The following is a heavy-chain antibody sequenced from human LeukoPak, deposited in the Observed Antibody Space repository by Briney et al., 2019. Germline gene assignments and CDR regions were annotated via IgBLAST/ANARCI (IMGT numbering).Heavy chain of an antibody. V-gene: IGHV3-48*03. CDR1: GFTFSSYE. Sequence: GGSLRLSCAASGFTFSSYEMNWVRQAPGKGLEWVSYISSSGSTIYYADSVKGRFTISRDNAKNSLYLQMNSLRAEDTAVYYCAREVYSGDIVPSNWFDPWGQGTLVTVSS. D-gene: IGHD2-8*01. CDR3: AREVYSGDIVPSNWFDP. CDR2: ISSSGSTI. J-gene: IGHJ5*02.